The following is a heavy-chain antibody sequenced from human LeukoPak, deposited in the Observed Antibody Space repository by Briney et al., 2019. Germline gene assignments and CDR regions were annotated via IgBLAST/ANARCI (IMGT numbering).Heavy chain of an antibody. CDR3: ARDSGHDAFDI. Sequence: GGSLRLSCAASGFTVSTNYVSWVRQAPGKGLEWVSVIYRSGSTYYADSVKGRFTISRDNSKNTLYLQMNRLRAEDTAVYYCARDSGHDAFDIWGQGTMVTVTS. V-gene: IGHV3-53*01. CDR2: IYRSGST. CDR1: GFTVSTNY. J-gene: IGHJ3*02.